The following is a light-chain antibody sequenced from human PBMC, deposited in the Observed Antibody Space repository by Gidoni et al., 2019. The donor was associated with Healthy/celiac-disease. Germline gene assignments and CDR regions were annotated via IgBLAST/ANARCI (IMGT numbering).Light chain of an antibody. V-gene: IGKV4-1*01. CDR1: QSVLYSSNNKNY. CDR3: QQYYSTPYT. J-gene: IGKJ2*01. Sequence: IVMTQSPASLALSLGERATITCQSSQSVLYSSNNKNYLAWYQQKQGQPPKLLIYGASTRESGVPDRFSGSGSGKDFTLTISSLQAEDVAVYYCQQYYSTPYTFGQGTKLEIK. CDR2: GAS.